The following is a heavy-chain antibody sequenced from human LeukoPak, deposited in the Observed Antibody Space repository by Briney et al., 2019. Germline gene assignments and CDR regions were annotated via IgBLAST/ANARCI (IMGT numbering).Heavy chain of an antibody. Sequence: PGGSLRLSCAASGFTFDDYAMHWVRQAPGKGLEWVSGISWNSGSIGYADSVKGRFTISRDNAKNSLYLQMNSLRAEDTAVYYCANSLYYYDSSAYFDYWGQGTLVTVSS. CDR3: ANSLYYYDSSAYFDY. J-gene: IGHJ4*02. CDR1: GFTFDDYA. CDR2: ISWNSGSI. V-gene: IGHV3-9*01. D-gene: IGHD3-22*01.